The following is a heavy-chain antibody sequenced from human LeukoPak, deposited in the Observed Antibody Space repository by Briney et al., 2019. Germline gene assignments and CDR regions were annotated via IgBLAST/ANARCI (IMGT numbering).Heavy chain of an antibody. CDR2: ISNSGIT. V-gene: IGHV4-59*01. D-gene: IGHD2/OR15-2a*01. J-gene: IGHJ5*02. CDR1: GGSISSYC. Sequence: SETLSLTCTVSGGSISSYCWSWIRQPPGKGLEWIGYISNSGITNYNPSLKSRVTISIDTSKNQFSLRLSSVTAADTAVYYCARGFTLFDPWGQGTLVTVSS. CDR3: ARGFTLFDP.